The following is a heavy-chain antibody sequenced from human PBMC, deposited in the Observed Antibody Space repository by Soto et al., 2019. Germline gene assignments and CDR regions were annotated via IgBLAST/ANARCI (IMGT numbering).Heavy chain of an antibody. CDR2: IYYSGST. Sequence: PSESLSLAGPVSGCSISSVGYYWSWIRQHPGKGLEWIGYIYYSGSTYYNPSLKSRVSISVDTSKNQFSLKLSSVTAADTAVYYCARAGDYSDYSFDFWGQGTLVTVSS. J-gene: IGHJ4*02. D-gene: IGHD4-17*01. CDR1: GCSISSVGYY. CDR3: ARAGDYSDYSFDF. V-gene: IGHV4-31*03.